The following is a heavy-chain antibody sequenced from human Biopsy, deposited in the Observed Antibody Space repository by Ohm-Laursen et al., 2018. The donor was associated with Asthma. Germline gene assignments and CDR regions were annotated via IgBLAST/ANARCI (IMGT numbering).Heavy chain of an antibody. Sequence: ASVKVSRKTSGYTFNSAGTTWVRQAPGQGLEWMGWISVYNGNTKVAQKLQDRVTMITDTSTSTAYMELRSLRSDDTAVYFCARAVDYSHYYGIDVWGQGTTVTVS. V-gene: IGHV1-18*01. J-gene: IGHJ6*02. CDR2: ISVYNGNT. CDR3: ARAVDYSHYYGIDV. D-gene: IGHD3-10*01. CDR1: GYTFNSAG.